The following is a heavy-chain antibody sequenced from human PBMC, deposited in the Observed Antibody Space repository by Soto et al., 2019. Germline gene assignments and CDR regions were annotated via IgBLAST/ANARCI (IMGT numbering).Heavy chain of an antibody. D-gene: IGHD3-22*01. V-gene: IGHV3-53*01. CDR3: ARGPTYDSSGYTPHY. Sequence: GSLRLSCAASGFTVSSNYMSWVRQAPGKGLEWVSVIYSGGSTYYADSVKGRFTISRDNSKNTLYLQMNSLRAEDTAVYYCARGPTYDSSGYTPHYWGQGTLVTVSS. J-gene: IGHJ4*02. CDR1: GFTVSSNY. CDR2: IYSGGST.